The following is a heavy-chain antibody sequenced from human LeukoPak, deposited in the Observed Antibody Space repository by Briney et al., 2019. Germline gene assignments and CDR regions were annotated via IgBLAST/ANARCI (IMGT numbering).Heavy chain of an antibody. D-gene: IGHD4-23*01. CDR2: IYYSGST. J-gene: IGHJ6*02. Sequence: TSETLSLTCTVSGGSISSGDYYWSWLRQPPGKGLEWIGYIYYSGSTYYNPSLESRVTISVDTSKNQFSLKLSSVTAADTAVYYCARDYGGNSPYYYYGMDVWGQGTTVTVSS. CDR1: GGSISSGDYY. V-gene: IGHV4-30-4*02. CDR3: ARDYGGNSPYYYYGMDV.